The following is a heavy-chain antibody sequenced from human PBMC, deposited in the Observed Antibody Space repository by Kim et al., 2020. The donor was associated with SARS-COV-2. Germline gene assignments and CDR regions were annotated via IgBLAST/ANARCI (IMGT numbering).Heavy chain of an antibody. Sequence: GGSLRLSCADSGFTFRSYWMYWVRQVPGKGLMWVSRVSVDGTTTHYADSVKGRFTISRDNAKNTLFLQMNSLRAEDTAVYFCARQWESSSWATMGCWGQGTLVTVSS. D-gene: IGHD6-13*01. CDR2: VSVDGTTT. CDR1: GFTFRSYW. V-gene: IGHV3-74*01. J-gene: IGHJ4*02. CDR3: ARQWESSSWATMGC.